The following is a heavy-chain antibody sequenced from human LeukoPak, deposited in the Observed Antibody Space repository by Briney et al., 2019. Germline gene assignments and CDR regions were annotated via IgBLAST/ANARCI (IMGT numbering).Heavy chain of an antibody. D-gene: IGHD3-9*01. Sequence: SETLSLTCTVSGGSISSYYWSWLRQPPGKGLEWIGYIYYSGSTNYNPSLKSRVTISVDTSKNQFSLKLSSVTAADTAVYYCAREGRSSYDILTGNRPYRDYYYYYYGMDVWGQGTTVTVSS. CDR3: AREGRSSYDILTGNRPYRDYYYYYYGMDV. CDR2: IYYSGST. V-gene: IGHV4-59*01. J-gene: IGHJ6*02. CDR1: GGSISSYY.